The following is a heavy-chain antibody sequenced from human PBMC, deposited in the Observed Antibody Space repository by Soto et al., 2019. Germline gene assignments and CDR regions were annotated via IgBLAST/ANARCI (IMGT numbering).Heavy chain of an antibody. V-gene: IGHV4-31*03. CDR3: ARLGVTTVYFDY. D-gene: IGHD4-17*01. CDR2: IYYRVST. Sequence: SETLSLTCTVSGGSMSSGGYYWSWIRQHQGKGLEWIGYIYYRVSTYYNPSLKSRVTISVDTSKNPFSLKLSSVTAADTAVYYCARLGVTTVYFDYWGQGTLVTVSS. J-gene: IGHJ4*02. CDR1: GGSMSSGGYY.